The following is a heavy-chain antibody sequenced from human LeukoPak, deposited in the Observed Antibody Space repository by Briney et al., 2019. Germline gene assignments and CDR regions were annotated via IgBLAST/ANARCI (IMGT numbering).Heavy chain of an antibody. J-gene: IGHJ2*01. D-gene: IGHD6-19*01. V-gene: IGHV3-23*01. Sequence: GGSLRLSCAASGFPFSTYNMHWVRQAPGKGLEWVSTISDSGANTYYADSVRGRFTISRDNSKNTLYLQKNSLRADDTAIYYCAKSMTLQWRGFFDLWGRGTHVTVSS. CDR3: AKSMTLQWRGFFDL. CDR1: GFPFSTYN. CDR2: ISDSGANT.